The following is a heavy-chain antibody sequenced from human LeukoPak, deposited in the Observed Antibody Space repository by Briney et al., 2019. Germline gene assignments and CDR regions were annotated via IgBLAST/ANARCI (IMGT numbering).Heavy chain of an antibody. CDR2: ISYDGSNK. CDR1: GFTFSSYA. CDR3: ARGPQWPQGWFDP. Sequence: TGGSLRLSCAASGFTFSSYAMHWARQAPGKGLEWVAVISYDGSNKYYADSVKGRFTISRDNSKNTLYLQMNSLRAEDTAVYYCARGPQWPQGWFDPWGQGTLVTVSS. D-gene: IGHD6-19*01. J-gene: IGHJ5*02. V-gene: IGHV3-30-3*01.